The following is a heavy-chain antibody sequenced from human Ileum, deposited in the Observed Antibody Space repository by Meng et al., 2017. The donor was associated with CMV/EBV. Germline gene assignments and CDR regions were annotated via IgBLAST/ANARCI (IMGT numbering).Heavy chain of an antibody. V-gene: IGHV3-23*01. J-gene: IGHJ4*02. CDR2: ISGGGGTT. CDR3: AKPLTTSCNKCYSYY. Sequence: GESLKISCAASGFTFSSYVMSWVRQAPGKGLDWVSGISGGGGTTYYADSVKGRFTISRDNSKNTLYLQMNSLRAEDTAVYYCAKPLTTSCNKCYSYYWGQGTLVTVSS. CDR1: GFTFSSYV. D-gene: IGHD1/OR15-1a*01.